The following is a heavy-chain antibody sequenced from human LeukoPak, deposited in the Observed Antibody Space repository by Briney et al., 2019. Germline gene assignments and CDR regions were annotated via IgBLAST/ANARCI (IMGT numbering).Heavy chain of an antibody. Sequence: ASVKVSCKASGYTFTSYGISWVRQAPGQGLEWMGWISAYNGNTNYAQKLQGRVTMTTDTPTSTDYMELRSLRSDDTAVYYCARDLWMEAVANYDYYYGMDVWGKGTTVTVSS. J-gene: IGHJ6*04. CDR1: GYTFTSYG. CDR3: ARDLWMEAVANYDYYYGMDV. CDR2: ISAYNGNT. V-gene: IGHV1-18*04. D-gene: IGHD6-19*01.